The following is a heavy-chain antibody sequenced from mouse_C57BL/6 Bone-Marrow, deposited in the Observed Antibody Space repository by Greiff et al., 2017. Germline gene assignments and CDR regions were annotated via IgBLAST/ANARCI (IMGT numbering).Heavy chain of an antibody. CDR2: IYPGSGST. Sequence: QVQLQQPGAELVKPGASVKMSCKASGYTFTSYWITWVKQRPGQGLEWIGDIYPGSGSTNYNEKFKSKATLTVDTSSSTAYMQLSSLTSEDSAVYYCARSGIYYGNAMDYWGQGTSVTVSS. CDR1: GYTFTSYW. CDR3: ARSGIYYGNAMDY. J-gene: IGHJ4*01. V-gene: IGHV1-55*01. D-gene: IGHD2-1*01.